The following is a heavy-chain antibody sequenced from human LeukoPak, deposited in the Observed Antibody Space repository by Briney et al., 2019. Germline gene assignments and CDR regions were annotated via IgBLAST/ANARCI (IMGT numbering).Heavy chain of an antibody. D-gene: IGHD3-22*01. CDR1: GGSISSYY. CDR3: ARYTMIVVAKRGSWFDP. V-gene: IGHV4-59*12. J-gene: IGHJ5*02. Sequence: PSETLSLTCTVSGGSISSYYWSWIRQPPGKGLEWIGYIYYSGTTNYNPSLKSRVTISVDTSKNQFSLKLSSVTAADTAVYYCARYTMIVVAKRGSWFDPWGQGTLVTVSS. CDR2: IYYSGTT.